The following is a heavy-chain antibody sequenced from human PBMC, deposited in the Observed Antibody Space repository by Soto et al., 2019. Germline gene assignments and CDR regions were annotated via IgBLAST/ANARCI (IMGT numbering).Heavy chain of an antibody. J-gene: IGHJ4*02. CDR3: AKDIYSGYNQPAAY. Sequence: PGGSLRLSCAPSGFTFSSYAMSWVRQAPGKGLEWVSAISGSGGSTYYPDSVKGRFTISRDNSKNTLYLQMNSLRGEDTAVYYCAKDIYSGYNQPAAYWGQGTMVTVSS. V-gene: IGHV3-23*01. D-gene: IGHD5-12*01. CDR2: ISGSGGST. CDR1: GFTFSSYA.